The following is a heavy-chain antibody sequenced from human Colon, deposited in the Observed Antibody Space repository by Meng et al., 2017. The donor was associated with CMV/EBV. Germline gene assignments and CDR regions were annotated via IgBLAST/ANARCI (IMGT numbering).Heavy chain of an antibody. D-gene: IGHD1-7*01. J-gene: IGHJ4*02. CDR1: GFPFSSHA. CDR3: AKDSRYEWNYYFDN. Sequence: GESLKISCAASGFPFSSHAMTWVRRAPGKGLEWVAGLSGIGGTTYYADSVKGRFTISRDNSKNTLYLQMNSLRAEDTAVYYCAKDSRYEWNYYFDNWGQGVLVTVSS. CDR2: LSGIGGTT. V-gene: IGHV3-23*01.